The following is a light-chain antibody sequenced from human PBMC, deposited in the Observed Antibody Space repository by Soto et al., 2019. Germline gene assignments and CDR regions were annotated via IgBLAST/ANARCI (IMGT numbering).Light chain of an antibody. CDR2: EVT. CDR1: SSDIGRYNF. Sequence: QSVLTQPASVSGSHGQSITISGTGTSSDIGRYNFVSWYQQHPGKAPKLLVYEVTNRPSGVSNRFSGSKSGNTASLTIFGLQTEDEADYYCSSYTSVTTFVVFGTGTKLTVL. J-gene: IGLJ1*01. CDR3: SSYTSVTTFVV. V-gene: IGLV2-14*01.